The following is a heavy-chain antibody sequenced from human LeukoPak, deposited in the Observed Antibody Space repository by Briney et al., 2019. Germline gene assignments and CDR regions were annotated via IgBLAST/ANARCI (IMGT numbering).Heavy chain of an antibody. Sequence: GGSLTLSCAAPGFTFSNYEMNWLRQAPGKGLEWVSYISSSGSTIFYADSVKGRFTISRDNAKNSLYVQMNSLRAEDTAVYYCARGRSSGWRSLYYFDCWGQGTLVTVSS. J-gene: IGHJ4*02. CDR1: GFTFSNYE. CDR3: ARGRSSGWRSLYYFDC. CDR2: ISSSGSTI. V-gene: IGHV3-48*03. D-gene: IGHD6-19*01.